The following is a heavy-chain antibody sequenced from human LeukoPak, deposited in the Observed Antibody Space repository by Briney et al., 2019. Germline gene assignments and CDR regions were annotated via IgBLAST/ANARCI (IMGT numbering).Heavy chain of an antibody. CDR3: AHRDLLTVTTGFDY. D-gene: IGHD4-11*01. V-gene: IGHV2-5*02. J-gene: IGHJ4*02. CDR2: IYWDDVN. CDR1: GFSLSTNGVG. Sequence: ESGPTLVNPTQTLTLTCTFSGFSLSTNGVGVGWIRRPPGKALEWLALIYWDDVNRYSPSLKSRLTITKDTSKNQVVLTMTNMDPVDTATYYCAHRDLLTVTTGFDYWSQGTLVTVSS.